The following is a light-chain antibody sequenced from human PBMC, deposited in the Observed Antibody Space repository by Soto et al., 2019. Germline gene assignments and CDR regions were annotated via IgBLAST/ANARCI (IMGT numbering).Light chain of an antibody. CDR2: GAS. V-gene: IGKV3-20*01. Sequence: EIVLTQSPDTLSLSPGESATLSCRADQTLRSFYVGWYQQKPGQAPRLLIYGASSRATGIPDRFTASGSGTDFTLTITRVEPEDSAVYYCQQYGTSPTFGPGTRVEIK. CDR1: QTLRSFY. CDR3: QQYGTSPT. J-gene: IGKJ1*01.